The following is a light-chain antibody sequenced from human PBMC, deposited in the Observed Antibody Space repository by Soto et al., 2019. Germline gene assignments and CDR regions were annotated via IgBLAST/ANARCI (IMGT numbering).Light chain of an antibody. CDR1: QGVSGS. V-gene: IGKV1-8*01. CDR2: AAS. CDR3: QHYNSYSEA. Sequence: AIRMTQSPSSLSASTGDRVTITCRATQGVSGSLAWYQQKPGKAPKLLIYAASTLQSGVPSRFSGSGSGTDFTLTISSLQPDDFATYYCQHYNSYSEAFGQGTKVDIK. J-gene: IGKJ1*01.